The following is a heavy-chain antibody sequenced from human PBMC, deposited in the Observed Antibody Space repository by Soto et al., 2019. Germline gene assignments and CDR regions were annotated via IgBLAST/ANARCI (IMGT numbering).Heavy chain of an antibody. D-gene: IGHD2-2*01. CDR3: ATRYSSTSSQRQTAPPGAFDI. CDR1: GFTFSDYY. CDR2: ISSSGSTI. J-gene: IGHJ3*02. Sequence: RGSLRLSCAASGFTFSDYYMSWIRQAPGKGLEWVSYISSSGSTIYYADSVKGRFTISRDNAKNSLYLQMNSLRAEDTAVYYCATRYSSTSSQRQTAPPGAFDIWGQGTMVTVSS. V-gene: IGHV3-11*01.